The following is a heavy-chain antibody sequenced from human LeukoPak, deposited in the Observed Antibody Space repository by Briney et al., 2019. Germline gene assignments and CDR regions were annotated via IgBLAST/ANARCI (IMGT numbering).Heavy chain of an antibody. V-gene: IGHV4-59*01. Sequence: SETLSLTCTVSGGSISSYYWSWIRQPPGKGLEWIGYIYYSGSTNYNPSLKSRVTISVDTSKNQFSLKLSSVTAADTAVYYCARDRGSGWYGYYFGYWGQGTLVTVSS. CDR1: GGSISSYY. D-gene: IGHD6-19*01. CDR3: ARDRGSGWYGYYFGY. CDR2: IYYSGST. J-gene: IGHJ4*02.